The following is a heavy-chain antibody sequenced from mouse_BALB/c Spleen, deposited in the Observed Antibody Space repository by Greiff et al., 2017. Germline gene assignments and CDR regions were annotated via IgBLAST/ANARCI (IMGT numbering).Heavy chain of an antibody. CDR3: ARGLTGDY. Sequence: EVQLQQSGPELMKPGASVKISCKASGYSFTSYYMHWVKQSHGKSLEWIGYIDPFNGGTSYNQKFKGKATLTVDKSSSTASMHLSSLTSEDSAVYYFARGLTGDYWGQGTTLTVSS. J-gene: IGHJ2*01. CDR2: IDPFNGGT. V-gene: IGHV1-28*01. D-gene: IGHD4-1*01. CDR1: GYSFTSYY.